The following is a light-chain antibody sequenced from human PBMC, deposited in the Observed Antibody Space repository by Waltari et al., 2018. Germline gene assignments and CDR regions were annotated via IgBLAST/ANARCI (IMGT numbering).Light chain of an antibody. Sequence: QSALTPPPSASGSPGQSVTMSCTGTSSDVGRYNYVSWYQQHPGTDPKLLIYEVSERPSGVPHRFSGSKSGNTASLTVSGLQAEDEADYYCSSYAGSNSHVFGTGTRVTVL. CDR2: EVS. J-gene: IGLJ1*01. V-gene: IGLV2-8*01. CDR3: SSYAGSNSHV. CDR1: SSDVGRYNY.